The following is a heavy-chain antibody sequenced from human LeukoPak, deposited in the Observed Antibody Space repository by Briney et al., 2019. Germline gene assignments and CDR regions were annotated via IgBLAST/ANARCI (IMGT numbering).Heavy chain of an antibody. J-gene: IGHJ4*02. Sequence: GGSLRLSCAASGFTFSSYGMHWVRQAPGKGLEWVAVIWYDGSNKYYADSVKGRFTISRDNSKNTLYLQMNSLRAEDTAVYYCAKDTVITMIVVAITDFDYWGQGTLVTVSS. CDR2: IWYDGSNK. D-gene: IGHD3-22*01. V-gene: IGHV3-33*06. CDR3: AKDTVITMIVVAITDFDY. CDR1: GFTFSSYG.